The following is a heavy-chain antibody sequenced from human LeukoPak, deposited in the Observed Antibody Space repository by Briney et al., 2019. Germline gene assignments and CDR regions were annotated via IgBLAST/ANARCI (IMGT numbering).Heavy chain of an antibody. V-gene: IGHV4-31*03. Sequence: PSETLSLTCTVSGGSISSGGYYWSWIRQHPGKGLEWIGYIYYSGSTYYNPSLKSRVTISVDTSKNQFSLKLSSVTAADTAVYYCARLASPYSSGWWEGWFDPWGQGTLVTVSS. J-gene: IGHJ5*02. CDR3: ARLASPYSSGWWEGWFDP. CDR2: IYYSGST. CDR1: GGSISSGGYY. D-gene: IGHD6-19*01.